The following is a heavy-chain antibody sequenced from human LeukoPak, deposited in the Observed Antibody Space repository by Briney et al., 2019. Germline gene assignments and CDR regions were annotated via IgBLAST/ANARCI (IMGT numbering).Heavy chain of an antibody. Sequence: PGGSLRLSCAASGFTFSSYWMHWVRQAPGKGLVWVSRINSDGSSTSYADSVKGRFTISRDNAKNTLYLQMNSLRTEDTAVYYCARDRCNGGNCYLSVLDYWGQGTLVTVSS. D-gene: IGHD2-15*01. CDR2: INSDGSST. CDR1: GFTFSSYW. CDR3: ARDRCNGGNCYLSVLDY. V-gene: IGHV3-74*01. J-gene: IGHJ4*02.